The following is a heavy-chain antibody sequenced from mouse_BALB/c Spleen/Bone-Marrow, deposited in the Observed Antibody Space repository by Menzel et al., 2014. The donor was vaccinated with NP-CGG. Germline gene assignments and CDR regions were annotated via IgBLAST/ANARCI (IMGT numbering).Heavy chain of an antibody. J-gene: IGHJ2*01. CDR3: AREGNYFDY. Sequence: VKLQESGPGLVAPSQSLSITCTVSGFSLTVYGVNWVRQPPGKGLEWLGMIWGDGITDYNSAFKSRLSISKDDSKSQVFLKMNSLQTDDTAKYYCAREGNYFDYWGQGTTHTVSS. CDR2: IWGDGIT. CDR1: GFSLTVYG. V-gene: IGHV2-6-7*01.